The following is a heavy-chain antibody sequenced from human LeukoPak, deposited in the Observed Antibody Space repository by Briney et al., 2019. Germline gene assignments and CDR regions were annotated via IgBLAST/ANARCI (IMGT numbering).Heavy chain of an antibody. J-gene: IGHJ4*02. V-gene: IGHV3-23*01. CDR3: ARTLSIAVAGNYFDY. CDR1: GFTFSSYG. CDR2: ISGSGGST. D-gene: IGHD6-19*01. Sequence: GGSLRLSCSTSGFTFSSYGMSSVRQAPGKGLELVSAISGSGGSTYYADSVKGRFTISRDKSKNTLYLQMNSLRAEDTAVYYCARTLSIAVAGNYFDYWGQGTLVTVSS.